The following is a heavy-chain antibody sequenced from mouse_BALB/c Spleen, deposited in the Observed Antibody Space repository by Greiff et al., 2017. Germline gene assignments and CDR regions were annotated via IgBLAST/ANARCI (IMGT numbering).Heavy chain of an antibody. Sequence: EVKLVESGGGLVQPGGSLKLSCAASGFTFSSYGMSWVRQTPDKRLELVATINSNGGSTYYPDSVKGRFTISRDNAKNTLYLQMSSLKSEDTAMYYCARGGNYGGLYYYAMDYWGQGTSVTVSS. CDR2: INSNGGST. V-gene: IGHV5-6-3*01. J-gene: IGHJ4*01. D-gene: IGHD2-1*01. CDR1: GFTFSSYG. CDR3: ARGGNYGGLYYYAMDY.